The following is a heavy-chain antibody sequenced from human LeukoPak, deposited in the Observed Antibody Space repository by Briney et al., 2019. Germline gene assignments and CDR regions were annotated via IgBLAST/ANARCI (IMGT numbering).Heavy chain of an antibody. V-gene: IGHV3-33*06. J-gene: IGHJ4*02. Sequence: GGSLRLSCAASGFTFSSYGMHWVRQAPGKGLEWVAVIWYDGSNKYYADSVKGRFTISRDNSKNTLYLQMNSLRAEDTAVYYCAKGGTTARSRKNYYFDYWGQGTLVTVSS. CDR3: AKGGTTARSRKNYYFDY. D-gene: IGHD4-17*01. CDR2: IWYDGSNK. CDR1: GFTFSSYG.